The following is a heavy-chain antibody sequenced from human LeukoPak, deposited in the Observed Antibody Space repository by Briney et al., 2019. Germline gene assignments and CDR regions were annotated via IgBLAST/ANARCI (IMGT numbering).Heavy chain of an antibody. CDR3: ARAPSEVGGYYPEYFRH. J-gene: IGHJ1*01. Sequence: GGSLRLSCEASGLTFSRYWMHWVRQAPGKGLVWVSRIKSDGKTNYADSVKGRFTISRDNAKNTVSLQMDSLRAEDTGVYYCARAPSEVGGYYPEYFRHWGQGTLVTVSS. CDR1: GLTFSRYW. V-gene: IGHV3-74*01. D-gene: IGHD3-22*01. CDR2: IKSDGKT.